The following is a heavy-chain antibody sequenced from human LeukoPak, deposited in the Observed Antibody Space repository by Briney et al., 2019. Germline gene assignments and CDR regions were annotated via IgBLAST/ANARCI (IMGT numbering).Heavy chain of an antibody. CDR2: INANSGGT. V-gene: IGHV1-2*02. D-gene: IGHD1-26*01. J-gene: IGHJ6*03. CDR3: ARGSAVRWEILPLYYYYYMDV. CDR1: GYTFTGYY. Sequence: ASVKVSCKASGYTFTGYYMHWVRQAPGQGREWMGWINANSGGTNYAQKFQGRVTMTRDTSISTAYMELSRLRSDDTAVYYCARGSAVRWEILPLYYYYYMDVWGKGTTVTVSS.